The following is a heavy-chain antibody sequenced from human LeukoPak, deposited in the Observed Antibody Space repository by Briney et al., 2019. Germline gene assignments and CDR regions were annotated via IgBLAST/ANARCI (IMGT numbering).Heavy chain of an antibody. CDR2: MYYSGTT. CDR3: AGARGTYNFDW. CDR1: GGSITNNY. J-gene: IGHJ4*02. V-gene: IGHV4-59*01. D-gene: IGHD3-16*01. Sequence: SETLSLTCTVSGGSITNNYWSWIRQPPGKGLEWIGYMYYSGTTNYNPSLKSRVTISVDMSKNQFSLKLSTVTAADTAVYYCAGARGTYNFDWWGQGTLVTVSS.